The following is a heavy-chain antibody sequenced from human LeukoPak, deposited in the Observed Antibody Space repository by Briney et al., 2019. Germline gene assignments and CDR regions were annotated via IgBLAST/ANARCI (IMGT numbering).Heavy chain of an antibody. D-gene: IGHD3-22*01. CDR1: GGTFSGFT. J-gene: IGHJ4*02. Sequence: ASVKVSCKASGGTFSGFTISWVRQAPGQGFEWMGGITPIFGTANFAQKFQGRVSITADESTSTAFMELNSLRSEDTAVYYCAREWGLESSGYYYAYWGQGTLVTVSS. CDR2: ITPIFGTA. CDR3: AREWGLESSGYYYAY. V-gene: IGHV1-69*13.